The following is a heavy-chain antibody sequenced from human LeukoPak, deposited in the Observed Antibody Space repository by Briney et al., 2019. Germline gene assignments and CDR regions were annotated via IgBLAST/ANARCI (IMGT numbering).Heavy chain of an antibody. V-gene: IGHV4-39*07. Sequence: SETLSLTCTASGDSISSTNYYWGWIRQPPGKGLEWIGSIYYSGSTFNNPSLKSRVTISVDTSKNQFSLKLSSVTAADTAVYYCASSAPYHADGSVTYWGQGTLVTVSS. CDR1: GDSISSTNYY. CDR3: ASSAPYHADGSVTY. D-gene: IGHD4-17*01. J-gene: IGHJ4*02. CDR2: IYYSGST.